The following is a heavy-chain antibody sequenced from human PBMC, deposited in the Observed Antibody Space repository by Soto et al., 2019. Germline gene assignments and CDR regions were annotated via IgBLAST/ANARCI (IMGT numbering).Heavy chain of an antibody. D-gene: IGHD6-19*01. Sequence: PSEILSLTCTVSGDSISSSNYFWGWIRQPPGKGLEWIGTIFYSGSTYYNPSLKSRVTISVDTSKNQFSLRLISVTAADTALYYCARRYGWLYFDYWGQGSLVTVSS. CDR2: IFYSGST. CDR3: ARRYGWLYFDY. V-gene: IGHV4-39*01. CDR1: GDSISSSNYF. J-gene: IGHJ4*02.